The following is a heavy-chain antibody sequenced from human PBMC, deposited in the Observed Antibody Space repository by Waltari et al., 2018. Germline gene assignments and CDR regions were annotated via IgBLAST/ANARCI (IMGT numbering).Heavy chain of an antibody. Sequence: QLQLQESGPGLVKPSETLSLTCTVSGGSISSSSYYWGWIRQPPGKGLEWIGSIYYSGSTYYNPSLKSRVTISVDTSKNQFSLKLSSVTAADTAVYYCARDLDGSGSYYNWHHAFDIWGQGTMVTVSS. CDR1: GGSISSSSYY. J-gene: IGHJ3*02. V-gene: IGHV4-39*07. CDR2: IYYSGST. D-gene: IGHD3-10*01. CDR3: ARDLDGSGSYYNWHHAFDI.